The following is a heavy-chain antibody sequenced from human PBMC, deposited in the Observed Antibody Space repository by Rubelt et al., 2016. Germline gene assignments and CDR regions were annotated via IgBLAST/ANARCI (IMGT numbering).Heavy chain of an antibody. CDR2: IVYSGDSQ. Sequence: APGKGLEWVSTIVYSGDSQYYADSVKGRFTISRANARNSLFLQMNNLRADDTAVYYCARSWGNLYYFDHWGQGTLVTVSS. CDR3: ARSWGNLYYFDH. J-gene: IGHJ4*02. V-gene: IGHV3-21*01. D-gene: IGHD7-27*01.